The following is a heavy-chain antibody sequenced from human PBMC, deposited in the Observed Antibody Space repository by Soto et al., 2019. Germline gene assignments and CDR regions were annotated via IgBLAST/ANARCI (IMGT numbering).Heavy chain of an antibody. Sequence: SETLSLTCAVYGGSFSDYYWSWIRQPPGKGLEWIGEIFHRGNTNYNPSLKSRVTISIDTSRNQFSLNLNSVTAADTAAYYCAGIGGSGFSFAFWGQGTLVPVSP. CDR1: GGSFSDYY. CDR3: AGIGGSGFSFAF. V-gene: IGHV4-34*12. CDR2: IFHRGNT. J-gene: IGHJ4*02. D-gene: IGHD3-10*01.